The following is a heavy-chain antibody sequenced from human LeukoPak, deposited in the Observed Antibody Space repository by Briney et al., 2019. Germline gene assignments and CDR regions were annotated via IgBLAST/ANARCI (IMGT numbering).Heavy chain of an antibody. J-gene: IGHJ4*02. CDR1: GGSISSYY. CDR2: IYYSGST. D-gene: IGHD3-10*01. V-gene: IGHV4-59*08. Sequence: PSETLSLTCTVSGGSISSYYWSWIRQPPGKGLEWIGYIYYSGSTNYNPSLKSRVTISVDTSKNQFSLKLSSVTAADTAVYYCARLAYGSGSYYNPGLFDYWGQGTLVTVSS. CDR3: ARLAYGSGSYYNPGLFDY.